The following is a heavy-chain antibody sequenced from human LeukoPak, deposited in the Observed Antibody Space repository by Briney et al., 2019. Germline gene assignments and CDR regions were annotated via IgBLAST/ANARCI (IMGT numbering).Heavy chain of an antibody. CDR2: IYYSGST. V-gene: IGHV4-39*01. J-gene: IGHJ6*03. CDR3: ARLSVSGYSYGPYYYYYYMDV. Sequence: SETLSLTCTVSGGSISSSSYYWGWIRQPPGKGLEWIGSIYYSGSTYYNPSLKSRVTISVDTSKNQFSLKLSSVTAADTAVYYCARLSVSGYSYGPYYYYYYMDVWGKGTTVTVSS. CDR1: GGSISSSSYY. D-gene: IGHD5-18*01.